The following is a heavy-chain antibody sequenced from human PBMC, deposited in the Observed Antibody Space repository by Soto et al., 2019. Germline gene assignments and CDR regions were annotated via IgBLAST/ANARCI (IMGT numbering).Heavy chain of an antibody. Sequence: PGGSLRLSCVASEFTFSNYAMSWARQAPGKGLEWVSVIYSGGSTYYADSVKGRFTISRDNSKNTLYLQMNSLRAEDTAVYYCARTRPQHYDILTGPFDYWGQGTLVTVSS. V-gene: IGHV3-53*01. CDR1: EFTFSNYA. CDR2: IYSGGST. CDR3: ARTRPQHYDILTGPFDY. J-gene: IGHJ4*02. D-gene: IGHD3-9*01.